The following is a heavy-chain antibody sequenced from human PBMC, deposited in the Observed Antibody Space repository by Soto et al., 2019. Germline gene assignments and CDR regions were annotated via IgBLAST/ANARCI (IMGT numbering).Heavy chain of an antibody. CDR1: GGSFSGYY. D-gene: IGHD6-19*01. V-gene: IGHV4-34*01. Sequence: QVQLQQWGAGLLKPSETLSLTCAVYGGSFSGYYWSWIRQPPGKGLEWIGEINHSGSTNYNPPLKSRVTISVDTSKNQFSLKLSSVTAADTAVYYCARWELWLENDFDYWGQGTLVTVSS. J-gene: IGHJ4*02. CDR2: INHSGST. CDR3: ARWELWLENDFDY.